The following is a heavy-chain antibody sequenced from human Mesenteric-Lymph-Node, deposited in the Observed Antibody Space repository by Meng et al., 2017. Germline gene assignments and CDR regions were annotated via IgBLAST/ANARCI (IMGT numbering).Heavy chain of an antibody. CDR1: GFTFSGYP. D-gene: IGHD3-9*01. V-gene: IGHV3-30-3*01. CDR3: ARDAVLRYFDWLKGGYYFDY. CDR2: ISYDGTNK. J-gene: IGHJ4*02. Sequence: GESLKISCETSGFTFSGYPMHWVRQAPGKGLEWLAVISYDGTNKIYADSVRGRFSISRDNSKNTVFLQISSLRVEDTAVYYCARDAVLRYFDWLKGGYYFDYWGQGTLVTVSS.